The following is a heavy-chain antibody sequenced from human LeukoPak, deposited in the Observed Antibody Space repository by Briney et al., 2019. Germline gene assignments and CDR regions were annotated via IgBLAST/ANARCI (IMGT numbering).Heavy chain of an antibody. CDR1: GYSFTSYW. Sequence: GESLKISCKGSGYSFTSYWIGWVRQMPGKGLEWMGIIYPGDSDTRYSPSFQGQVTISADKSISTAYLQWSSLKASDTAMYYCARHHSRWSDYYYYMDVWGKGTTVTVSS. V-gene: IGHV5-51*01. D-gene: IGHD4-23*01. CDR3: ARHHSRWSDYYYYMDV. CDR2: IYPGDSDT. J-gene: IGHJ6*03.